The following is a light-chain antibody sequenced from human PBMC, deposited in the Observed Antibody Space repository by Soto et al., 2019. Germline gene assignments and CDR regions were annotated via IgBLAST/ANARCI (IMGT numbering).Light chain of an antibody. CDR1: QSVSSY. J-gene: IGKJ5*01. Sequence: EIVLTQSPATLSLSPGERATLSCRASQSVSSYLAWYQQKPGQAPRLLIYGASTRATGIPARFSGSGSGTDCTLALDDLEVYDCQKCCNHPPITFGQGTRLEIK. CDR2: GAS. V-gene: IGKV3-11*01. CDR3: QKCCNHPPIT.